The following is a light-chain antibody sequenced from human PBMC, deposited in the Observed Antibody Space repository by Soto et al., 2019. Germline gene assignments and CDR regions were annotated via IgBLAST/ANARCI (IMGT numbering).Light chain of an antibody. J-gene: IGKJ1*01. CDR3: QQRNDWPWT. CDR2: GAS. V-gene: IGKV3D-20*02. CDR1: QSVSSSY. Sequence: EIVLTQPHGTLSLSPGERATLSCRASQSVSSSYLVWYQQKPGQPPRLLIYGASNRPTGIPARLSGGGSGTDFTLTISSLEPEDFAVYYCQQRNDWPWTFGQGTKVDIK.